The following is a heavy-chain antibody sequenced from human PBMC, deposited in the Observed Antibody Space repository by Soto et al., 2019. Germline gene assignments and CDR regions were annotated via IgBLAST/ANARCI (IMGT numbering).Heavy chain of an antibody. V-gene: IGHV1-69*12. CDR2: IMPMFRTP. CDR3: ARDKDRLQLGGNYSYILDV. Sequence: QVHLEQSGAEVKKPGSSVKVSCKVSGGTFSNSAISWVRQAPGQGLEWRGGIMPMFRTPDYAQKFQGRVTITADESTSTAYMELSGLKSDDKAVYYCARDKDRLQLGGNYSYILDVWGQGTTVTVSS. CDR1: GGTFSNSA. D-gene: IGHD5-12*01. J-gene: IGHJ6*02.